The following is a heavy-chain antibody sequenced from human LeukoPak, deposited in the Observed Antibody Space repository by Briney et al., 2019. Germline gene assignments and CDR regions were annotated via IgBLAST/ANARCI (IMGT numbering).Heavy chain of an antibody. Sequence: PGGSLRPSCAASGFTFSSYSMDWVRQAPGKGLEWVSSISSSSSYIYYADSVKGRFTISRDNAKNSLYLQMNSLRAEDTAVYYCARDYYGSGSYYKGSGFLYWGQGTLVTVSS. CDR1: GFTFSSYS. CDR3: ARDYYGSGSYYKGSGFLY. J-gene: IGHJ4*02. V-gene: IGHV3-21*01. CDR2: ISSSSSYI. D-gene: IGHD3-10*01.